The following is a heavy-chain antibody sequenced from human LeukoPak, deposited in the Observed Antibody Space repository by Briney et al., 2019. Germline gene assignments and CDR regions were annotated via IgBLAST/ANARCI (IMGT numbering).Heavy chain of an antibody. V-gene: IGHV3-9*03. CDR1: GFTIDDYG. J-gene: IGHJ6*03. Sequence: PGGSLRLSCAASGFTIDDYGMSWVRQAPGKGLEWDSGISWNSGSIGYADSVKGRFTISRDNAQNSLYLQMNSLRAEDMALYYCAKGDYGDPMGYMDVWGKGTTVTVSS. CDR2: ISWNSGSI. CDR3: AKGDYGDPMGYMDV. D-gene: IGHD4-17*01.